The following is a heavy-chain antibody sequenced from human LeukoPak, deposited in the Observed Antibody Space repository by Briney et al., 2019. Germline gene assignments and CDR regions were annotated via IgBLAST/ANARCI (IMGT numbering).Heavy chain of an antibody. CDR3: LHRNNFWSGGAFDI. Sequence: SVKVSCKASGGTFSSYAISWVRQAPGQGLEWMGRIIPIFGTANYAQELQSRVTITTDESTSTAYMELSSPRSEDTAVYYCLHRNNFWSGGAFDIWGQGTMVTVSS. V-gene: IGHV1-69*05. CDR2: IIPIFGTA. J-gene: IGHJ3*02. CDR1: GGTFSSYA. D-gene: IGHD3-3*01.